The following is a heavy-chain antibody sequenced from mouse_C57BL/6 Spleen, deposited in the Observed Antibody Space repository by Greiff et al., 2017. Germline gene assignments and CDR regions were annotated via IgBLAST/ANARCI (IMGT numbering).Heavy chain of an antibody. CDR2: IDPENGDT. Sequence: VQLKESGAELVRPGASVKLSCTASGFNIKDDYMHWVKQRPEQGLEWIGWIDPENGDTEYASKFQGKATITADTSSNTAYLQLSSLTSEDTAVYYCTRDGSSDYAMDYWGQGTSVTVSS. CDR3: TRDGSSDYAMDY. D-gene: IGHD1-1*01. J-gene: IGHJ4*01. CDR1: GFNIKDDY. V-gene: IGHV14-4*01.